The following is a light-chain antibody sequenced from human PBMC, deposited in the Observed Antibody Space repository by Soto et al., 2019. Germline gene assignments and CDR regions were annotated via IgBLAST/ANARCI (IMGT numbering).Light chain of an antibody. CDR1: SGYSNYK. CDR3: GADHGSGSNFVVV. CDR2: VGTGGIVG. V-gene: IGLV9-49*01. J-gene: IGLJ2*01. Sequence: QSVLTQPPSASASLGASATLTCTLSSGYSNYKVDWYQQRPGKGPRFVMRVGTGGIVGSKGDGIPDRFSVLGSGLNRYLTIKNIQEEDESDYHCGADHGSGSNFVVVFGGGTKVTVL.